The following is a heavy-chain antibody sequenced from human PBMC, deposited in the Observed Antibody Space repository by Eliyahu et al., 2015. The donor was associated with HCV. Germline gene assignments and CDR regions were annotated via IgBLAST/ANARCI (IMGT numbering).Heavy chain of an antibody. V-gene: IGHV4-34*01. D-gene: IGHD3-10*01. CDR2: ISHSGDT. CDR1: GGSXSGYY. Sequence: QVQLQQWGAGLLKPSETLSLTCXVXGGSXSGYYWSWVRQSPXKGLEWIGEISHSGDTKYNPSLGSRVTISRDTSQNQFSLRLTSVTATDTAVYYCARQPPLWFGSGSMNWFDLWGQGTLVTVSS. CDR3: ARQPPLWFGSGSMNWFDL. J-gene: IGHJ5*02.